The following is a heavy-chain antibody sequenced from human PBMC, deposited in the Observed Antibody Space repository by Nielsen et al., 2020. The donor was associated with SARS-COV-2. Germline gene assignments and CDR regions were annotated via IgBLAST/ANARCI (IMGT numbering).Heavy chain of an antibody. CDR1: GFTFSTYG. CDR2: ISYDGSNK. CDR3: AKDWTAIVVVPSGGVDY. Sequence: GSLRLSCAASGFTFSTYGMHWVRQAPGKGLEWVAAISYDGSNKYYVDSVKGRFTISRDNSKNTLYLQMGSLREEDTAVYYCAKDWTAIVVVPSGGVDYWGQGTLVTVSS. V-gene: IGHV3-30*18. J-gene: IGHJ4*02. D-gene: IGHD2-15*01.